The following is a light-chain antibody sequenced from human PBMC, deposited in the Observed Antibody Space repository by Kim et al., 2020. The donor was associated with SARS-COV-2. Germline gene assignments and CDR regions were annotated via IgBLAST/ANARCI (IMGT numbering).Light chain of an antibody. J-gene: IGLJ3*02. CDR2: RNN. Sequence: GRRVTISCSGSSSKLGSNYVYWYQQLPGTAPKLLIYRNNQRPSGVPDRFSGSKSGTSASLAISGLRSKDEADYYCAAWDDSLSGWVFGGGTQLTVL. CDR1: SSKLGSNY. CDR3: AAWDDSLSGWV. V-gene: IGLV1-47*01.